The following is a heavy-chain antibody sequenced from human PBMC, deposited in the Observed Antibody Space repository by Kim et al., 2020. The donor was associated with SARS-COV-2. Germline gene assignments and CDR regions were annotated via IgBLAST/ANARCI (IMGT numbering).Heavy chain of an antibody. J-gene: IGHJ4*02. CDR1: GFTFDDYA. Sequence: GGSLRLSCAASGFTFDDYAMHWVRQAPGKGLEWVSGISWNSGSIGYADSVKGRFTISRDNAKNSPYLQMNSLRAEDTALYYCAKDQGFGELFYYFDYWGQGTLVTVSS. D-gene: IGHD3-10*01. V-gene: IGHV3-9*01. CDR3: AKDQGFGELFYYFDY. CDR2: ISWNSGSI.